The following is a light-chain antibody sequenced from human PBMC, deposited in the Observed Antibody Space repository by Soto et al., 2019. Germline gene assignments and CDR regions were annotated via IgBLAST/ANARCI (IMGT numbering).Light chain of an antibody. V-gene: IGKV4-1*01. Sequence: DFVMTQSPDSLAVSLGERATINCKSSQSLLSSSNNKNYLAWFQQRPGQPPKLIIFWASTREFGVPDRFSGSGSGTDFTLTISSLQAEDVAIYYCQHYNSYSEAFGQGTKVELK. CDR1: QSLLSSSNNKNY. J-gene: IGKJ1*01. CDR2: WAS. CDR3: QHYNSYSEA.